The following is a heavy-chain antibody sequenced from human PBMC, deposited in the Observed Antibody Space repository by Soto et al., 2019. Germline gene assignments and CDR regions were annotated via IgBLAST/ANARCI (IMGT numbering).Heavy chain of an antibody. CDR1: GGLFSGYS. CDR2: INHSGST. V-gene: IGHV4-34*01. J-gene: IGHJ6*03. D-gene: IGHD3-9*01. CDR3: ARRKSDILTGYFNYYYYMDV. Sequence: SETLPLTCSVSGGLFSGYSRSRVRQPPGKGPEWIGEINHSGSTNYNPSLKSRVTISVDTSKNQFSLKLSSVTAADTAVYYCARRKSDILTGYFNYYYYMDVWGKGTTVTVSS.